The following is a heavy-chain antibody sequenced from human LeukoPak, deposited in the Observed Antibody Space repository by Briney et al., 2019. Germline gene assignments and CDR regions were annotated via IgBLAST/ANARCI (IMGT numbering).Heavy chain of an antibody. CDR3: ARRAYFDSSGYSPTSGYFDL. J-gene: IGHJ2*01. V-gene: IGHV4-4*08. CDR2: IYSNGVT. D-gene: IGHD3-22*01. CDR1: GGSIFSYY. Sequence: SETLSLTCTVSGGSIFSYYWNWIRQSPGKGLEWLGYIYSNGVTNYSPSLRSRGTISIATSKNQFSLRLASVTAADTAIYYCARRAYFDSSGYSPTSGYFDLWGRGTLVPVSS.